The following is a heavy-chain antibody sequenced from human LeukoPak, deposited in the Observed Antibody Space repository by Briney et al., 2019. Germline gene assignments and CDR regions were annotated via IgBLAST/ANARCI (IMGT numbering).Heavy chain of an antibody. CDR2: IKPSGGST. CDR3: ARESAVAGSFDY. J-gene: IGHJ4*02. Sequence: ASVKVSCKASGYTFTSNYMHWVRQAPGQGLEWMGIIKPSGGSTRYAQKLQGRVTMTRDTSTSTVYMGLTSLTSEDTAVYYCARESAVAGSFDYWGQGTLVTVSS. V-gene: IGHV1-46*04. D-gene: IGHD6-19*01. CDR1: GYTFTSNY.